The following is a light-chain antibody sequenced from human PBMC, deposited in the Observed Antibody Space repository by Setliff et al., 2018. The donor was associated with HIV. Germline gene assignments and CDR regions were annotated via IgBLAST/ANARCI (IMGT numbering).Light chain of an antibody. J-gene: IGLJ3*02. V-gene: IGLV2-18*02. CDR2: EVT. CDR3: SSSTSDNTWV. Sequence: QSALTQPPSVSVSPGQSVTISCTGTSSDVGSYNRVSWYRQPPGTAPQVMIYEVTQRPAGVPDRLSGSKSGNTASLTISGLRAEDEADDYCSSSTSDNTWVFGGGAKVTVL. CDR1: SSDVGSYNR.